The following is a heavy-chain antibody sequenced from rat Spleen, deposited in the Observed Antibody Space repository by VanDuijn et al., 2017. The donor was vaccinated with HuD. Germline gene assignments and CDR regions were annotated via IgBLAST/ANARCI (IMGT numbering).Heavy chain of an antibody. CDR1: GFTFTNHH. CDR2: ISTGGGNT. CDR3: ARLGTAAIGNWFAH. V-gene: IGHV5-25*01. J-gene: IGHJ3*01. Sequence: EVQLVESGGGLVQPGRSMKLSCVVSGFTFTNHHMAWVRQAPTKGLEWVASISTGGGNTYYRDSVKGRFTISRDNAKSTLYLQMDSLRSEDTATYYCARLGTAAIGNWFAHWGQGTLVTVSS. D-gene: IGHD1-2*01.